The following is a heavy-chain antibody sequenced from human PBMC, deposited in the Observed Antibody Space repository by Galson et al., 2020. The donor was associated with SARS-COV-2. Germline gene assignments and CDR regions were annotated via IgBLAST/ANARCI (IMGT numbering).Heavy chain of an antibody. V-gene: IGHV4-59*01. J-gene: IGHJ6*03. CDR1: GGSISSYY. CDR2: IYYSGST. CDR3: AREDRAYYYYMDV. D-gene: IGHD5-18*01. Sequence: SETLSLTCTVSGGSISSYYWSWIRQPPGKGLEWIGYIYYSGSTNYNPSLKSRVTISVDTSKNQFSLKLSSVTAADTAVYYCAREDRAYYYYMDVWGKGTTVTVSS.